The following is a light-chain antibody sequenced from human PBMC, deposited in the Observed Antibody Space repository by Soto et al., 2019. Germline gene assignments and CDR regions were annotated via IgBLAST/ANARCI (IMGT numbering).Light chain of an antibody. CDR1: SSDVGGYDY. CDR3: CSYAGSDTFWV. V-gene: IGLV2-11*01. Sequence: QSVLTQPRSVSGSPGQSVTISCTGTSSDVGGYDYVSWYQHHPGKAPKLMISDVTKRPSGVPDRFSGSKSGNTASLTISGLQAEDEADYYCCSYAGSDTFWVFGGGTQLTVL. J-gene: IGLJ3*02. CDR2: DVT.